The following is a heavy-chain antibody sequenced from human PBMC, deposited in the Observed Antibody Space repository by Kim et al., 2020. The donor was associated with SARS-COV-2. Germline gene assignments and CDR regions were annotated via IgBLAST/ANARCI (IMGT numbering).Heavy chain of an antibody. D-gene: IGHD3-22*01. J-gene: IGHJ4*02. Sequence: SGPTLVNPTQTLTLTCTFSGFSLSTSGVGVGWIRQPPGKALEWLALIYLDDDKRYSPSLKSRLTITKDTSKNQVVLTMTSMDPVDTATYYCAHSRIRRGTMIEVANISFDYWGQGTLVTVSS. CDR1: GFSLSTSGVG. CDR2: IYLDDDK. CDR3: AHSRIRRGTMIEVANISFDY. V-gene: IGHV2-5*02.